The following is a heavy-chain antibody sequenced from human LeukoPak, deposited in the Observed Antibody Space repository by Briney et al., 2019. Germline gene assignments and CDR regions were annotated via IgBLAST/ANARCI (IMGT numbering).Heavy chain of an antibody. D-gene: IGHD3-22*01. CDR3: ARGPKPMNYYDSSGYSGDY. CDR1: GYTFTSYG. J-gene: IGHJ4*02. V-gene: IGHV1-8*02. CDR2: MNPNSGNT. Sequence: GASVKVSCKASGYTFTSYGISWVRQAPGQGLEWMGWMNPNSGNTGYAQKFQGRVTMTRNTSISTAYMELSSLRSEDTAVYYCARGPKPMNYYDSSGYSGDYWGQGTLVTVSS.